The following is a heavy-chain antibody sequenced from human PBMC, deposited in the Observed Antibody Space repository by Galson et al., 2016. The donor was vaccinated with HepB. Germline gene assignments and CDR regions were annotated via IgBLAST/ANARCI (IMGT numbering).Heavy chain of an antibody. J-gene: IGHJ4*02. CDR3: ARDLSGPDY. V-gene: IGHV3-74*01. CDR2: IEGDGSRP. Sequence: SLRLSCAVSGFTFRNHQMRWVRQVPGKGLVWVSRIEGDGSRPIYADSVKGRFTTSRDNAENTLYLQMNNLRAEDTAVYYCARDLSGPDYWGQGTLVTVSS. CDR1: GFTFRNHQ.